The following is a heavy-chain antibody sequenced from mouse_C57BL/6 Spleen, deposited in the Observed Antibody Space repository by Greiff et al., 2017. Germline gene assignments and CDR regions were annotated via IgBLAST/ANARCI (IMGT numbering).Heavy chain of an antibody. CDR1: GFSLTSYG. V-gene: IGHV2-3*01. Sequence: VKLMESGPGLVAPSQSLSITCTVSGFSLTSYGVSWVRQPPGKGLEWLGVIWGDGSTNYPSALISIRSLSKDNSKSQVFLKLNSLQTDDTATYYCAKRTLKGYAMDYWGQGTSVTVSS. CDR2: IWGDGST. CDR3: AKRTLKGYAMDY. J-gene: IGHJ4*01.